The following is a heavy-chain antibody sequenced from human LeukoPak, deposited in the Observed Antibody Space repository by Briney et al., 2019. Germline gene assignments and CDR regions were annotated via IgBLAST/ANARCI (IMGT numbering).Heavy chain of an antibody. CDR2: IYHSGST. Sequence: SETLSLTCAVSGYSISSGYYWGWIRQPPGKGLEWIGSIYHSGSTYYNPSLHSRVTISVDTSKNQSSLKLSSVTAADTAVYYCAISSSWYWFDPWGQGTLVTVSS. CDR3: AISSSWYWFDP. CDR1: GYSISSGYY. V-gene: IGHV4-38-2*01. D-gene: IGHD6-13*01. J-gene: IGHJ5*02.